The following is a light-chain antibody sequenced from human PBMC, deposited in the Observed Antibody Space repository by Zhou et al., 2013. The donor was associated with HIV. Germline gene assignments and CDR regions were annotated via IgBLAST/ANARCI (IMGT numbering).Light chain of an antibody. CDR3: QQYGSSPGT. V-gene: IGKV3-20*01. CDR2: GAS. Sequence: EIVLTQSPGTLSFSPGERATLSCRASQSVSSNYLAWYQHIPGQAPRLLIYGASSRATGIPDRFSGSGSGTDFTLTISRLEPEDFAVYYCQQYGSSPGTFGQGTKVEIK. J-gene: IGKJ1*01. CDR1: QSVSSNY.